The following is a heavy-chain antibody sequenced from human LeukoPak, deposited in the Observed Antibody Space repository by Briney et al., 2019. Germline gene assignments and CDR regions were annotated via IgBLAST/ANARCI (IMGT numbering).Heavy chain of an antibody. V-gene: IGHV3-7*01. CDR2: IKQDGSEK. J-gene: IGHJ4*02. D-gene: IGHD2-2*01. Sequence: GGSLRLSCAASGFTFSSYWMSWVRQAPGKGLEWVANIKQDGSEKYYVDSVKGRFTISRDNAKNSLYLQMNSLRPEDTAVYYCARRYCSSTSCLFDYWGQGTLVTVSS. CDR1: GFTFSSYW. CDR3: ARRYCSSTSCLFDY.